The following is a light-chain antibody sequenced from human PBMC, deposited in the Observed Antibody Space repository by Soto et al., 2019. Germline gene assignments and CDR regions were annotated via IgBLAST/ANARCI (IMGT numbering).Light chain of an antibody. V-gene: IGLV2-14*01. CDR3: FSYTSSGTYV. Sequence: QSVLTQPASGSGSPGQSITISCTGTSSDVGNYKYVSWYQQHPGKAPKLMIYEVSNRPSGVSTRFSGSKSGNTASLTISGLQAEDETDYYCFSYTSSGTYVFGTGTKVTVL. J-gene: IGLJ1*01. CDR2: EVS. CDR1: SSDVGNYKY.